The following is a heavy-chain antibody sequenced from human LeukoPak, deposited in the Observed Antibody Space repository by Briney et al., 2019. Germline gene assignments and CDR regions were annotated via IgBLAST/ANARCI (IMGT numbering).Heavy chain of an antibody. CDR3: ARESVN. V-gene: IGHV3-30-3*01. CDR1: GFTFSSYA. Sequence: GGSLRLSCAASGFTFSSYAMHWVRQAPGKGLEWVAVKSYDGSNKYYADSVKGRFTISRDNSKNTLYLQMNSLRAEDTAVYYCARESVNWGQGTMVTVSS. J-gene: IGHJ3*01. D-gene: IGHD3-10*01. CDR2: KSYDGSNK.